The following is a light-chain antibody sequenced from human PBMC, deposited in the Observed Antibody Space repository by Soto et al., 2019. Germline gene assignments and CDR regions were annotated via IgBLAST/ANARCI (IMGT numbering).Light chain of an antibody. CDR1: SSNIGAGYD. CDR3: QSYDSSRGV. V-gene: IGLV1-40*01. J-gene: IGLJ1*01. CDR2: GNS. Sequence: QSVLTQPPSVSGAPGQRVTISCTGSSSNIGAGYDVHWYQQLPGTAPKLLIYGNSNRPSGVPDRFSGSKSGTSASLAITGLQAEDEADYYCQSYDSSRGVFGTGTKLTV.